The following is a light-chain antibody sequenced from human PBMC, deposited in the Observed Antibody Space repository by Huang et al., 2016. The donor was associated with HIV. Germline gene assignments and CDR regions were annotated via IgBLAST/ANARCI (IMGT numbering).Light chain of an antibody. J-gene: IGKJ1*01. CDR3: QQYKNWPPGRT. V-gene: IGKV3-15*01. Sequence: DTVMTQSPATLSVSPGERAPLSCRARQSISSNLAWYQQRPGQAARLLIYGASTRASGIPARVSGSGSGTVFILTISSLQSEDYALYYGQQYKNWPPGRTFGQGTKVEIK. CDR1: QSISSN. CDR2: GAS.